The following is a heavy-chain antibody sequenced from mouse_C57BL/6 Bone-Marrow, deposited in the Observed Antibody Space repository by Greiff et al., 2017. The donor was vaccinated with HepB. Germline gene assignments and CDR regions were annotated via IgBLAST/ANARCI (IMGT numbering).Heavy chain of an antibody. V-gene: IGHV1-81*01. CDR2: IYPRSGNT. Sequence: VKLVESGAELARPGASVKLSCKASGYTFTSYGISWVKQRTGQGLEWIGEIYPRSGNTYYNEKFKGKATLTADKSSSTAYMELRSLTSEDSAVYFCARLYYYGSSYGAWFAYWGQGTLVTVSA. J-gene: IGHJ3*01. D-gene: IGHD1-1*01. CDR1: GYTFTSYG. CDR3: ARLYYYGSSYGAWFAY.